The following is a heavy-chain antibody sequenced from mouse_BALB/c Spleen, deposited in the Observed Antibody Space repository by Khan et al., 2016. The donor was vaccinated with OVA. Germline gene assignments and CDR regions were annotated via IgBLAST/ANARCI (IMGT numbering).Heavy chain of an antibody. CDR2: IDPFSGGT. Sequence: EVELVESGPELMKPGTSVKISCKASGYSFTTYYIHWVMQSHGTSLEWIGYIDPFSGGTTYNQKFKDKATLTVDKSSSTAYIHLSNLTYDDSAVYYCTRHGYVAWFTYWGQGTLVTVSA. D-gene: IGHD2-2*01. V-gene: IGHV1S135*01. CDR1: GYSFTTYY. CDR3: TRHGYVAWFTY. J-gene: IGHJ3*01.